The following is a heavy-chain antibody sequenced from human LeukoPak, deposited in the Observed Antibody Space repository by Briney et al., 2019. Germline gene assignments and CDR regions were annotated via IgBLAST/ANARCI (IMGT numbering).Heavy chain of an antibody. CDR2: IYYSGST. Sequence: SETLSLTCTVSGGSISSYYWSWIRQPPGKGLEWIGYIYYSGSTNYNPSLKSRVTISVDTSKNQFSLKLSSVTAADTAVYYCARGSLSTVLDYYYYMDVWGKGTTVTVPS. CDR1: GGSISSYY. V-gene: IGHV4-59*01. CDR3: ARGSLSTVLDYYYYMDV. D-gene: IGHD3-10*01. J-gene: IGHJ6*03.